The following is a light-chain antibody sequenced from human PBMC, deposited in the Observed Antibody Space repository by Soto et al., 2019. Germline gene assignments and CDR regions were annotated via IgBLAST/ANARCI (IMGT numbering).Light chain of an antibody. V-gene: IGKV2-30*01. Sequence: EVVLHQSPLSLPVTVGQPATVSCRYSQSTLFSNGITYLTWFHQRPGQPPRRLISEVSNRESGVPDRFSGSGSGPDFTLRISRVEAEDGGLVYFMQGTHWPLTFGGGNRVEIK. J-gene: IGKJ4*01. CDR2: EVS. CDR1: QSTLFSNGITY. CDR3: MQGTHWPLT.